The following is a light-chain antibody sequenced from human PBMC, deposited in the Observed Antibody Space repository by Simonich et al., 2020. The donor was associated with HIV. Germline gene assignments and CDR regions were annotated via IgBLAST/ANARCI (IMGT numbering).Light chain of an antibody. J-gene: IGLJ3*02. CDR1: SSDVGGYNY. CDR3: SSYTSSSTLV. CDR2: DVS. V-gene: IGLV2-14*01. Sequence: QSALTQPASVSGSPGQSITISCTVTSSDVGGYNYVSWYQQHPGKAPKLMIYDVSKRPLGVSNRFSGPKSGNTASLTISGLQAEDEADYYCSSYTSSSTLVFGGGTKLTVL.